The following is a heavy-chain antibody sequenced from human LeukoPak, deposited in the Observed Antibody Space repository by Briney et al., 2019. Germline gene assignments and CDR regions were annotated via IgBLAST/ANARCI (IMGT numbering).Heavy chain of an antibody. CDR3: ARGNYYDSSGYRSFDY. Sequence: ASVKVSCKASGHTFTGYYMHWVRQAPGQGLEWMGRINPNSGGTNYAQKFQGRVTMTRDTSISTAYMELSRLRSDDTAVYYCARGNYYDSSGYRSFDYWGQGTLVTVSS. D-gene: IGHD3-22*01. CDR1: GHTFTGYY. V-gene: IGHV1-2*06. CDR2: INPNSGGT. J-gene: IGHJ4*02.